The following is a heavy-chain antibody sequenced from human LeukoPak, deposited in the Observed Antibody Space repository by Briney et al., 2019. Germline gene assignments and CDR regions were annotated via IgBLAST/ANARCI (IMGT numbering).Heavy chain of an antibody. CDR2: IYSGGST. V-gene: IGHV3-53*01. CDR1: GFTVSSNY. Sequence: GGSLRLSCAASGFTVSSNYMSWVHQAPGKGLEWVSVIYSGGSTYYADSVKGRFTISRDNSKNTLYLQMNSLRADDTAVYYCARGPYYGGPGDYYYGMDVWGQGTTVTVSS. D-gene: IGHD4-23*01. CDR3: ARGPYYGGPGDYYYGMDV. J-gene: IGHJ6*02.